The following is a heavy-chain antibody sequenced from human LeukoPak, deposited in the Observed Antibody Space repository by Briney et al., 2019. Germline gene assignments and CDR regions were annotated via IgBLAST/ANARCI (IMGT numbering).Heavy chain of an antibody. CDR3: ARVPTMIGYFDY. CDR1: GGTFSSYS. Sequence: SCKASGGTFSSYSMNWVRQAPGKGLEWVSSISSSSSYIYYADSVKGRFTISRDNAKNSLYLQMNSLRAEDTAVYYCARVPTMIGYFDYWGQGTLVTVSS. D-gene: IGHD3-22*01. J-gene: IGHJ4*02. V-gene: IGHV3-21*01. CDR2: ISSSSSYI.